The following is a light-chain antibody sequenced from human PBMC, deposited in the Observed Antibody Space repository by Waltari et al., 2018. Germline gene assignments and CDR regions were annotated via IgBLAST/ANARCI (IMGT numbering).Light chain of an antibody. CDR3: TSYTSSSTWV. V-gene: IGLV2-14*01. CDR1: SSDVGGYNY. CDR2: DVS. Sequence: QSALTQPASVSGSPGKSITISCIGTSSDVGGYNYVSWYQQHPGKAPKFMIHDVSKRPSGVSNRFSGSKSGNTASLTISGLQSEDEADYYCTSYTSSSTWVFGGGTKLTVL. J-gene: IGLJ3*02.